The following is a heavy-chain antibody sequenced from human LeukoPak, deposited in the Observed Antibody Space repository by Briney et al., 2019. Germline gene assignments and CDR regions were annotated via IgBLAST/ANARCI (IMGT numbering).Heavy chain of an antibody. V-gene: IGHV3-23*01. CDR1: GFTFSIYA. J-gene: IGHJ4*02. CDR2: ISDQT. CDR3: AKGQASVTYKYFLDY. Sequence: GGSLRLSCVVSGFTFSIYAMAWVRQAPGKGLEWVSGISDQTYYTDSVRGRFTISRDNSKNTLYLQMNSLRAEDTAVYYCAKGQASVTYKYFLDYWGQGTLVTVSS. D-gene: IGHD4-17*01.